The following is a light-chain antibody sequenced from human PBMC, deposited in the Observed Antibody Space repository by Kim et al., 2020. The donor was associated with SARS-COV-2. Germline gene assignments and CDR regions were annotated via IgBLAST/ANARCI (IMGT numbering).Light chain of an antibody. CDR3: QAWDSSTHNYV. CDR1: KLGDKY. Sequence: SYELTQPPSVSVSPGQTASITCSGYKLGDKYVSWYQQKPGQSPVEVIYQDNQRPSGIPERFSGSNSGNTATLTISGTQAMDEADYYCQAWDSSTHNYVFGAGTKVTVL. V-gene: IGLV3-1*01. CDR2: QDN. J-gene: IGLJ1*01.